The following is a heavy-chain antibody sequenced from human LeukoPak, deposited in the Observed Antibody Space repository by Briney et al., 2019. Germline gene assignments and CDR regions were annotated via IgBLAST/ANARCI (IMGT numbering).Heavy chain of an antibody. Sequence: ASVKVSCKASGYTFTGYYIHWVRQAPGQGLEWMGWINPHSGGTNYAQKFQGGVTMTRDTSITTAYMELRSLRSDDTAVYYCARDLFGEWGWFDPWGQGTLVTVSS. CDR3: ARDLFGEWGWFDP. V-gene: IGHV1-2*02. CDR2: INPHSGGT. J-gene: IGHJ5*02. D-gene: IGHD3-10*02. CDR1: GYTFTGYY.